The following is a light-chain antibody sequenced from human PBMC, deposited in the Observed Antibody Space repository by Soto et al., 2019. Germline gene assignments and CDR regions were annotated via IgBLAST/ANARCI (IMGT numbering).Light chain of an antibody. CDR1: QSVGSS. Sequence: EIVMTQSPATLSVSPGDGATLSCRASQSVGSSLAWFQQKPGQAPRLLIYDVSTRATGVPVRFAGSGSGTEFTLTISSLQSEDFAVYYCQQYNNWPPWITFGQGTRLEIK. J-gene: IGKJ5*01. CDR2: DVS. CDR3: QQYNNWPPWIT. V-gene: IGKV3-15*01.